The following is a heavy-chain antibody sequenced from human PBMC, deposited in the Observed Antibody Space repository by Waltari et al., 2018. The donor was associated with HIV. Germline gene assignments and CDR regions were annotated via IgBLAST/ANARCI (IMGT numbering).Heavy chain of an antibody. CDR1: GGSISSYY. Sequence: QVQLQESGPGLVKPSETLSLTCTVSGGSISSYYWGWIRQPPGKRLEWIGYIYYSGSTNYNPSLRSRVTMSVDTSMKQFSLKLSSVTAADTAVYYCVRENYFDYWGQGALVIVSS. J-gene: IGHJ4*02. CDR3: VRENYFDY. V-gene: IGHV4-59*01. CDR2: IYYSGST.